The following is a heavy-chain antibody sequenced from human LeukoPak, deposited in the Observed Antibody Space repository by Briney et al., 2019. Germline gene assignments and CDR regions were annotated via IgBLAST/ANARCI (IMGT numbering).Heavy chain of an antibody. D-gene: IGHD3-3*02. Sequence: GGSLRLSCTVSGFTVSSNSWSWVRQAPGKGLEWVSFIYSGGNTHYSDSVKGRFTISRDNSKNTLYLQMNSLRAEDTAVYYCAKFQHSGFDYWGQGTLVTVSS. J-gene: IGHJ4*02. CDR1: GFTVSSNS. V-gene: IGHV3-53*01. CDR3: AKFQHSGFDY. CDR2: IYSGGNT.